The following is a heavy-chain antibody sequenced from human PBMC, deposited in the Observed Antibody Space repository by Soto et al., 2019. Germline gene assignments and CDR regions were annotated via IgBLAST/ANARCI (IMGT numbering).Heavy chain of an antibody. CDR3: ARDGVGATTFFGFLDY. Sequence: QVQLVESGGGVVQPGGSLRLSCAASASIFTGHGMHWVRQAPGKGLEWVAIIRFDGSDEHYGDSVEGRFTISRDNSKNMLYLQMNSLRVEDTAVYYCARDGVGATTFFGFLDYWGQGTLVTVSS. V-gene: IGHV3-33*08. D-gene: IGHD1-26*01. CDR1: ASIFTGHG. CDR2: IRFDGSDE. J-gene: IGHJ4*02.